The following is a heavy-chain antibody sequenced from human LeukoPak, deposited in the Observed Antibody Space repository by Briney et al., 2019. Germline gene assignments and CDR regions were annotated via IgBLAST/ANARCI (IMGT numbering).Heavy chain of an antibody. CDR2: IYYSGNT. CDR1: GGFISTNTYY. CDR3: ASGYRLLYRRHFDF. J-gene: IGHJ4*02. V-gene: IGHV4-39*07. Sequence: SETLSLTCTVSGGFISTNTYYWGWIRQPPGKGLEWVGSIYYSGNTYYNPSLKSRVTISVDTSKNQFSLKVNSMTAADTAVYYCASGYRLLYRRHFDFWGQGTLVTVSS. D-gene: IGHD2-2*02.